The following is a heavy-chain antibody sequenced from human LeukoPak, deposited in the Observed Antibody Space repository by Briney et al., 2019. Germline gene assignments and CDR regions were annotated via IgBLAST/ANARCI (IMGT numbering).Heavy chain of an antibody. Sequence: GGSLRLSCAASGFNFRDHWMDWVRQAPGKGLEWVGHIKTDGSETYYLDSLRGRFSISRDNTNNALYLQMNSLRVEDTAVYYCVKNNGWFHLAQWGQGTLVTVYS. CDR2: IKTDGSET. D-gene: IGHD6-19*01. CDR1: GFNFRDHW. V-gene: IGHV3-7*03. J-gene: IGHJ4*02. CDR3: VKNNGWFHLAQ.